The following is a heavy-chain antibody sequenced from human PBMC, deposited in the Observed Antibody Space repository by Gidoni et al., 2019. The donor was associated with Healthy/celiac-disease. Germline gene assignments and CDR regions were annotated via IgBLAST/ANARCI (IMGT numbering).Heavy chain of an antibody. J-gene: IGHJ5*02. CDR1: GGSFSGYY. V-gene: IGHV4-34*01. CDR3: ARGRLVAAAGLRP. CDR2: INHSGST. D-gene: IGHD6-13*01. Sequence: QVQLQQWGAGLLKPSETLSLTCAVYGGSFSGYYWSWIRQPPGKGLEWIGEINHSGSTNYNPSLKSRVTISVDTSKNQFSLKLSSVTAADTAVYYCARGRLVAAAGLRPWGQGTLVTVSS.